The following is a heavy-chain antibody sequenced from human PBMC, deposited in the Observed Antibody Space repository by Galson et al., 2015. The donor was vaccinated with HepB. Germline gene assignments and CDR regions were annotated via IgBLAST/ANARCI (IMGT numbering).Heavy chain of an antibody. CDR2: ISTYSGNT. Sequence: SVKVSCKASGYTFTSSGISWVRQAPGQGLEWMGWISTYSGNTNYAQKLLDRVTMTTDTSTTTAYMELRGLRSDDTAVYYCVRDKDHAFDIWGQGTMVAVSS. V-gene: IGHV1-18*01. CDR3: VRDKDHAFDI. CDR1: GYTFTSSG. J-gene: IGHJ3*02.